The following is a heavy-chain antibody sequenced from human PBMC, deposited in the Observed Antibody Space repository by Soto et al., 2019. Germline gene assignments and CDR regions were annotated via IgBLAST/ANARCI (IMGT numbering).Heavy chain of an antibody. CDR1: GYTFTSYD. Sequence: ASVKVSCKASGYTFTSYDINWVRQATGQGLEWMGWMNPNSGNTGYAQKFQGRVTMTRNTSISTAYMKLSSLRSEDTAVYYCARLRFLEWLFHYYYYMDVWGKGTTVTVSS. V-gene: IGHV1-8*01. CDR3: ARLRFLEWLFHYYYYMDV. CDR2: MNPNSGNT. J-gene: IGHJ6*03. D-gene: IGHD3-3*01.